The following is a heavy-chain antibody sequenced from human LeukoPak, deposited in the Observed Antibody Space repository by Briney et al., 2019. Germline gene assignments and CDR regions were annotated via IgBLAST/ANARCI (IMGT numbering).Heavy chain of an antibody. D-gene: IGHD3-3*01. CDR1: GYSFTSYW. CDR3: ARPYYDFWSGYYSHYYFDY. J-gene: IGHJ4*02. V-gene: IGHV5-51*01. Sequence: GESLKIPCKGSGYSFTSYWIGWVRQMPGKGLEWMGIIYPGDSDTRYSPSFQGQVTISADKSISTAYLQWSSLKASDTAMYYCARPYYDFWSGYYSHYYFDYWGQGTLVTVSS. CDR2: IYPGDSDT.